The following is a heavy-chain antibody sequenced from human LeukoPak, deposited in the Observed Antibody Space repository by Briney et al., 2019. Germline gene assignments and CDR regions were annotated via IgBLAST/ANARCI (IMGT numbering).Heavy chain of an antibody. CDR3: ARVGLTYYDFWSGYGWFDP. Sequence: SVNVSCMASGGTFSSYAISWVRPAPGQGLAWMGRIIPILGIANYAQKFQGRVTITADKSTSTAYMELSSLRSEDTAVYYCARVGLTYYDFWSGYGWFDPWGQGTLVTVSS. D-gene: IGHD3-3*01. V-gene: IGHV1-69*04. CDR1: GGTFSSYA. J-gene: IGHJ5*02. CDR2: IIPILGIA.